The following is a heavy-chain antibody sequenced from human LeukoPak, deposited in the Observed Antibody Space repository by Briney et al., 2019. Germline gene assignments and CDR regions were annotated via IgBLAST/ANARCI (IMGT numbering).Heavy chain of an antibody. Sequence: ASVKVSCKASGYTFTSYYMHWVRQAPGQGLEWMGIINPSGGSTSYAQKFQGRVTMTRDTSTSTVCMELSSLRSEDTAVYYCARESPTYSYGQTPQFDYWGQGTLVTVSS. V-gene: IGHV1-46*01. CDR1: GYTFTSYY. D-gene: IGHD5-18*01. CDR2: INPSGGST. J-gene: IGHJ4*02. CDR3: ARESPTYSYGQTPQFDY.